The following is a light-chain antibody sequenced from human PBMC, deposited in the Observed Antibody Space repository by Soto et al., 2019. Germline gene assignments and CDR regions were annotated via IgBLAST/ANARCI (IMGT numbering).Light chain of an antibody. V-gene: IGLV2-14*01. CDR1: SSDVGGYNY. Sequence: QSALTQPASVSGSPGQSITISCTGTSSDVGGYNYVSWYQQHPGKAPKLMIYEVSNRPSGVSNRFSGSKSGNTASLTISGLQAEDEADYYCSLYTSSSFYVFGTGTKLTVL. J-gene: IGLJ1*01. CDR3: SLYTSSSFYV. CDR2: EVS.